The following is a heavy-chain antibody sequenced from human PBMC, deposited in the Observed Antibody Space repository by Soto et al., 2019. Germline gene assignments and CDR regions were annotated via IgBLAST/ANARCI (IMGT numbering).Heavy chain of an antibody. CDR3: ARNIPGATSPFEY. V-gene: IGHV3-21*04. CDR1: GFTFSTYA. CDR2: INANGHYT. J-gene: IGHJ4*02. D-gene: IGHD2-2*01. Sequence: GGSLRLSCAASGFTFSTYAMHWVRQAPGEGLEWVSAINANGHYTYYANSVNGRFTISRDNANNTLYLQMNSLRAEDTAVYYCARNIPGATSPFEYWGQGTRVTVSS.